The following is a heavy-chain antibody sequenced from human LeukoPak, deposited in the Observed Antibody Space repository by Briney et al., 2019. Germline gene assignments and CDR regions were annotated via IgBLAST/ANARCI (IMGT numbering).Heavy chain of an antibody. V-gene: IGHV3-30*04. CDR3: ARGKGSYGTNLFDY. D-gene: IGHD5-18*01. CDR1: GFTFSSYA. J-gene: IGHJ4*02. Sequence: GGSLRLSCAASGFTFSSYAMHWVRQAPGKGLEWVAVISYDGSNKYYADSVKGRFTIPRDNSKNTLYLQMNSLRAEDTAVYYCARGKGSYGTNLFDYWGQGTLVTVSS. CDR2: ISYDGSNK.